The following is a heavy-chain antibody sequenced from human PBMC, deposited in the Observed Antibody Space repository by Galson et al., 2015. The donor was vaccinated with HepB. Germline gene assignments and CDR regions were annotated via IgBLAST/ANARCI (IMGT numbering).Heavy chain of an antibody. J-gene: IGHJ6*02. Sequence: SLRLSCAASGFTFSSYGMHWVRQAPGKGLEWVAVISYDGSNKYYADSVKGRFTISRDNSKNTLYLQMNSLRAEDTAVYYCAKDQDCSGGSCYLRDYYYGMDVWGQGTTVTVSS. D-gene: IGHD2-15*01. CDR1: GFTFSSYG. CDR2: ISYDGSNK. V-gene: IGHV3-30*18. CDR3: AKDQDCSGGSCYLRDYYYGMDV.